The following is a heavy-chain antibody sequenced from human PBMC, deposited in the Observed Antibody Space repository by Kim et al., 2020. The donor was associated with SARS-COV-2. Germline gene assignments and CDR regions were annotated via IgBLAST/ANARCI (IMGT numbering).Heavy chain of an antibody. D-gene: IGHD4-17*01. J-gene: IGHJ5*02. V-gene: IGHV3-23*01. Sequence: DHVKGRFTISRANAKNPLYLQMNSRRAEDTAVYYCAKVASAAHTAGWFDPWGQGTLVTVSP. CDR3: AKVASAAHTAGWFDP.